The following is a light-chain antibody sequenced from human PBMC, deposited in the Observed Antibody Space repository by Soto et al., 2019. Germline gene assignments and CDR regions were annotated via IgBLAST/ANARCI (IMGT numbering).Light chain of an antibody. J-gene: IGLJ2*01. CDR1: SSDIGDYDY. Sequence: QSALTQPASVSGSPGQSITISCTGTSSDIGDYDYVSLYQHHPGKAPKLMIYEVSNRPSGISNRFSGSKSGHTASLNISGLQAEDEADYSCSSYTSTNTYAVFGGGTKLTVL. V-gene: IGLV2-14*01. CDR2: EVS. CDR3: SSYTSTNTYAV.